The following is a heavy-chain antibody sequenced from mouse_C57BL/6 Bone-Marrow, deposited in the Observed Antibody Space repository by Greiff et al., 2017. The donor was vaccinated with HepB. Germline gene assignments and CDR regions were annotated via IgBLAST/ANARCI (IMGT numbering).Heavy chain of an antibody. Sequence: EVKLVESGTVLARPGASVKMSCKTSGYTFTSYWMHWVKQRPGQGLEWIGAIYPGNSDTSYNQKFKGKAKLTAVTSASTAYMELSSLTNEDSAVYYCTSGDLLGYAMDYWGQGTSVTVSS. J-gene: IGHJ4*01. CDR3: TSGDLLGYAMDY. V-gene: IGHV1-5*01. CDR2: IYPGNSDT. D-gene: IGHD2-1*01. CDR1: GYTFTSYW.